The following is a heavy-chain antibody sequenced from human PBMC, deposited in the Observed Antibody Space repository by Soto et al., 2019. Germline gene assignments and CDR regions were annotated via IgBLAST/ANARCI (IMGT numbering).Heavy chain of an antibody. CDR3: ARNHAFDI. CDR2: IYTGST. J-gene: IGHJ3*02. Sequence: QVQLQESGPGLVKPSDTLSLTCTVSGGCISSYYWNWIRQPPGKGLEWIGYIYTGSTNYNPSLKSRVTISVDTSKNHFSLKLSSVTAADTAVYSCARNHAFDIWGPGTMVTVSS. CDR1: GGCISSYY. V-gene: IGHV4-59*01.